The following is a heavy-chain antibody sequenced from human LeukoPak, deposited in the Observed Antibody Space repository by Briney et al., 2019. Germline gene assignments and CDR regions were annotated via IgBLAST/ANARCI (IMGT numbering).Heavy chain of an antibody. V-gene: IGHV3-74*01. CDR3: ARVRGYYDAFDI. D-gene: IGHD2-15*01. J-gene: IGHJ3*02. CDR1: GFTFSSYW. Sequence: GGSLRLSCAASGFTFSSYWMHWVRQAPGKGLVWVSRINSDGSTTSYADSVKGRFTISRDNAKNSLYLQMNSLRADDTAVYYCARVRGYYDAFDIWGQGTMVTVSS. CDR2: INSDGSTT.